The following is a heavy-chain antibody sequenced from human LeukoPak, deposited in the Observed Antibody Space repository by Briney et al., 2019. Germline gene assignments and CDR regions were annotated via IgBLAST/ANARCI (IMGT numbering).Heavy chain of an antibody. Sequence: GGSLRLSCAASGFTFSSYGMHWVRQAPGKGLEWVAVISYDGSNKYYADSVKGRFTISRDNAKNSLYLQMNSLKNEDTAVYYCVTEVSGSFPTWGQGTLVTVSS. CDR2: ISYDGSNK. CDR3: VTEVSGSFPT. J-gene: IGHJ4*02. CDR1: GFTFSSYG. D-gene: IGHD1-26*01. V-gene: IGHV3-30*03.